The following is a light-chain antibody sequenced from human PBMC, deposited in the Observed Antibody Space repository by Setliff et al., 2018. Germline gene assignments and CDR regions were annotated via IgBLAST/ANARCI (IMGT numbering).Light chain of an antibody. Sequence: SALTQPASVSGSPGQSITISCTGTSSDVGGYNYVSWYQQHPGKAPKLMIYDVSKRPSGVSNRFSGPKSGNTASLTISGLQAEDEADYYCSSYTSSSTFVFGTGTKVTVL. CDR2: DVS. J-gene: IGLJ1*01. CDR3: SSYTSSSTFV. CDR1: SSDVGGYNY. V-gene: IGLV2-14*01.